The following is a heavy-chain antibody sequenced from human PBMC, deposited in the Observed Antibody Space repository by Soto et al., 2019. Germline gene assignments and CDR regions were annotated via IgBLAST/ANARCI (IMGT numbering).Heavy chain of an antibody. CDR3: ARAPHHLNSSGGTCYLFLINWFEP. J-gene: IGHJ5*02. CDR2: TYYRSKWYN. D-gene: IGHD2-15*01. Sequence: SQTLSLTCVISGDSVSSNSAAWNWIRQSPSRGLEWLGRTYYRSKWYNDYAVSVKSRITINPDTSKNQFSLQLNSVTPEDTAVYFCARAPHHLNSSGGTCYLFLINWFEPWGQGTLVAVSS. V-gene: IGHV6-1*01. CDR1: GDSVSSNSAA.